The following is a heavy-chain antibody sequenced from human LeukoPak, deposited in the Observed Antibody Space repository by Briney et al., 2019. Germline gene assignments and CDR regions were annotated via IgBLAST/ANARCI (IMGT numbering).Heavy chain of an antibody. CDR1: GGSFSGYY. Sequence: SETLSLTCAVYGGSFSGYYWSWIRQPPGKGLEWIGEINHSGSTDYNPSLKSRVTISVDTSKNQFSLKLSSVTAADTAVYYCARGPYYGSGSYYDGDFDYWGQGTLVIVSS. CDR3: ARGPYYGSGSYYDGDFDY. J-gene: IGHJ4*02. V-gene: IGHV4-34*01. CDR2: INHSGST. D-gene: IGHD3-10*01.